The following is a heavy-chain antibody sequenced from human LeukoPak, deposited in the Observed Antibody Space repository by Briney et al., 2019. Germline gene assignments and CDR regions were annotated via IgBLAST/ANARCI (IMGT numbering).Heavy chain of an antibody. Sequence: GGSLRLSCAASGFIFSNYAMHWVRQAPGKGLEWVAVISDDGTNKHYADSAKGRFTISRDNSKNTLYLQMNSLRSEDTAVYYCARARGLGYGDYVRWFDPWGQGTLVTVSS. V-gene: IGHV3-30*04. CDR1: GFIFSNYA. CDR3: ARARGLGYGDYVRWFDP. D-gene: IGHD4-17*01. J-gene: IGHJ5*02. CDR2: ISDDGTNK.